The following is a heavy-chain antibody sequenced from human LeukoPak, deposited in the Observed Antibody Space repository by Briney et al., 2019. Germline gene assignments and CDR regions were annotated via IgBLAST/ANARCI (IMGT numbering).Heavy chain of an antibody. V-gene: IGHV4-59*01. D-gene: IGHD5-18*01. CDR3: ARERTSPSGYSYGYGFFDY. J-gene: IGHJ4*02. CDR1: GGSISSYY. CDR2: IYYSGST. Sequence: SETLSLTCTVSGGSISSYYWSWVRQPPGKGLEWVGYIYYSGSTNYNPSLTSRVTISVDTSKNQFSLKLSSVTAADTAVYYCARERTSPSGYSYGYGFFDYWGQGTLVTVSS.